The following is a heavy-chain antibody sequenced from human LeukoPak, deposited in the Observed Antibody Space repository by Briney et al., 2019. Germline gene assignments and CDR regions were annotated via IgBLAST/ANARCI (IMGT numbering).Heavy chain of an antibody. V-gene: IGHV3-21*01. CDR1: GFTFSSYS. CDR3: AGGARYYYYGMDV. J-gene: IGHJ6*02. Sequence: GGSLRLSCAASGFTFSSYSMNWVRQAPGKGLEWVSSISSSSRYIYYADSVKGRFTISRDNAKNSLYLQMNSLRAEDTAVYYCAGGARYYYYGMDVWGQGTTVTVSS. D-gene: IGHD3-10*01. CDR2: ISSSSRYI.